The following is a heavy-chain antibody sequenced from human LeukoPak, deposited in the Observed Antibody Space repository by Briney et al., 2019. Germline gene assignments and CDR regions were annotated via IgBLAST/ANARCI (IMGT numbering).Heavy chain of an antibody. Sequence: SETLSLTCTVSGGSISDYYWTWIRQPPGKGQEWPGFIIYSGSTTNNSSLNNQVPISVATPTNQYYLTLTSVTAADTARYYCAGERVDDFSNYFVYDWGQGTLVTVSS. CDR2: IIYSGST. D-gene: IGHD4-11*01. V-gene: IGHV4-59*01. CDR3: AGERVDDFSNYFVYD. CDR1: GGSISDYY. J-gene: IGHJ4*02.